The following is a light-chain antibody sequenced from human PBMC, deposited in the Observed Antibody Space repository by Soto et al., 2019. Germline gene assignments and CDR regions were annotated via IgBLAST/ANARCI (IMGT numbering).Light chain of an antibody. Sequence: EIVLTQSPGTLSLSPGERATLSCSASQSGTNNYVAWYQQKPGKAPRLLIHYASNRATGIPDRFSVGGSGTDFKITISRLEHADVAVYFSQQDAHSPLTFGEGTMV. CDR2: YAS. V-gene: IGKV3-20*01. J-gene: IGKJ1*01. CDR1: QSGTNNY. CDR3: QQDAHSPLT.